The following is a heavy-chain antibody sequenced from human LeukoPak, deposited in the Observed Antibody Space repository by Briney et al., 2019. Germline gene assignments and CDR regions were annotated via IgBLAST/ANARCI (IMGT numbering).Heavy chain of an antibody. D-gene: IGHD6-13*01. Sequence: PSETLSLTCTVSGGSITSYYWSWIRQPPGKGLEWIGYIFYSGSTTYNPSLKSRVTISLDTSKNQFSLRLSSVTAADTAVYYCARKTSSSWCFDYWGQGTLVPFSS. CDR1: GGSITSYY. V-gene: IGHV4-59*08. J-gene: IGHJ4*02. CDR2: IFYSGST. CDR3: ARKTSSSWCFDY.